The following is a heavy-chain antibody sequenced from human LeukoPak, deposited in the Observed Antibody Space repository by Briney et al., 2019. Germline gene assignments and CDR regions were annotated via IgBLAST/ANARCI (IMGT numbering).Heavy chain of an antibody. D-gene: IGHD5-12*01. CDR3: ARELSDIVAASYYYYMDV. CDR1: GYTLTELS. CDR2: FDPEDGET. Sequence: GASVKVSCKVSGYTLTELSMHWVRQAPGKGLEWMGGFDPEDGETIYAQKFQGRVTMTEDTSTDTAYMELSSLRSEDTAVYYCARELSDIVAASYYYYMDVWGKGTTVTVSS. J-gene: IGHJ6*03. V-gene: IGHV1-24*01.